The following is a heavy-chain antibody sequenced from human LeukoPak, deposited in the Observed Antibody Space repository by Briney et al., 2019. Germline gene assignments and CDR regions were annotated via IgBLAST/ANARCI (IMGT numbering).Heavy chain of an antibody. Sequence: ASVKVSCKASGYTFTGYYMHWVRQAPGQGLEWMGWINPNSGGTNYAQKFQGWVTMTGDTSISTAYMELSRLRSDDTAVYYCARDRWAVAGNFDYWGQGTLVTVSS. CDR2: INPNSGGT. CDR1: GYTFTGYY. J-gene: IGHJ4*02. D-gene: IGHD6-19*01. CDR3: ARDRWAVAGNFDY. V-gene: IGHV1-2*04.